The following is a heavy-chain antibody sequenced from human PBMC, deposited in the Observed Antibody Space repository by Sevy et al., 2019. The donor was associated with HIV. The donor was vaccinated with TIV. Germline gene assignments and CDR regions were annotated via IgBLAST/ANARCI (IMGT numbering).Heavy chain of an antibody. J-gene: IGHJ6*02. CDR2: IKSKADGGTT. CDR3: STDPIIVLLVTDGMDV. Sequence: GESLKISCAASGFTFYYAWMSWVRQAPGKGLEWVGRIKSKADGGTTEYAAAVKGRFTISRDDSKNKLYLQMNSLKTEDTAIYYCSTDPIIVLLVTDGMDVWGQGTTVTVSS. D-gene: IGHD2-8*02. CDR1: GFTFYYAW. V-gene: IGHV3-15*01.